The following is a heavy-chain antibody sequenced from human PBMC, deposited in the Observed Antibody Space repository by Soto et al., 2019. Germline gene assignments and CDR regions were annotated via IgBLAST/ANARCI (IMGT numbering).Heavy chain of an antibody. CDR2: INEDGSEK. J-gene: IGHJ4*02. CDR3: ARGAK. V-gene: IGHV3-7*01. CDR1: GFTFSRYW. Sequence: PGGSLRLSCAASGFTFSRYWMSWVRQAPGKGLEWVANINEDGSEKYYVDSVKGRFTISRDNAKNSLYLQMNSLRAEDTAVYYCARGAKRGQRTLVTVSS.